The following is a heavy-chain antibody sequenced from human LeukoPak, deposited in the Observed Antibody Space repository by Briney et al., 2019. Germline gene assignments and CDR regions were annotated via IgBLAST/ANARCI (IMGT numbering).Heavy chain of an antibody. V-gene: IGHV3-48*04. Sequence: GGSLRLSCAASGFTFSSHSMHWIRQAPGKGLEWVSFISSNSSTIYYADSVKGRFTISRDNAKNSLYLQMNSLRAEYTAVYYCARSPNYDDRSGYSDYWGQGTLVTVSS. CDR1: GFTFSSHS. J-gene: IGHJ4*02. CDR3: ARSPNYDDRSGYSDY. CDR2: ISSNSSTI. D-gene: IGHD3-22*01.